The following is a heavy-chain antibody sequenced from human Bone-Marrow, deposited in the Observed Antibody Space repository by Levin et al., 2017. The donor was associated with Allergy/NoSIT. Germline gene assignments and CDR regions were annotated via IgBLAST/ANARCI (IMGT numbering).Heavy chain of an antibody. J-gene: IGHJ4*02. V-gene: IGHV3-48*02. CDR3: ARRLAVAGTGRDYYFDY. D-gene: IGHD6-19*01. Sequence: GESLKISCAASGFTFTLYSMNWVRQAPGKGLEWISYISSTGDTMYYADSVKGRFTISRDNARNSLYLQMNSLRDDDTAVYFCARRLAVAGTGRDYYFDYWGQGTLVTVSS. CDR2: ISSTGDTM. CDR1: GFTFTLYS.